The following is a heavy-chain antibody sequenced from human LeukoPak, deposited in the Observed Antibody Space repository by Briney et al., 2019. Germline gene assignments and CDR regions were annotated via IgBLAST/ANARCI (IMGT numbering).Heavy chain of an antibody. Sequence: SETLSLTCSVSGGSVSSSGYYWSWIRQPPGKGLEWIGYMQDSGSTNYNPSLKSRVTISVDTSKNQFSLKLSSVTAADTAVYYCATVVGATWMVDYWGQGTLVTVSS. CDR3: ATVVGATWMVDY. CDR2: MQDSGST. D-gene: IGHD1-26*01. CDR1: GGSVSSSGYY. V-gene: IGHV4-61*08. J-gene: IGHJ4*02.